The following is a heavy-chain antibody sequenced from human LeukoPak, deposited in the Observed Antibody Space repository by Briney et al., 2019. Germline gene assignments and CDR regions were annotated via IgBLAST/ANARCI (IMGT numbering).Heavy chain of an antibody. V-gene: IGHV1-46*01. J-gene: IGHJ4*02. D-gene: IGHD1-1*01. CDR1: GYTFTSYY. CDR2: INPSGGST. CDR3: ARDGGNWNTYDLCY. Sequence: ASVKLSCKASGYTFTSYYMHWVREAPGQGLEWMGIINPSGGSTSYAQKFQGRVTMTRDMSTSTVYMELSSLRSEDTAVYYCARDGGNWNTYDLCYWGQGTLVTVSS.